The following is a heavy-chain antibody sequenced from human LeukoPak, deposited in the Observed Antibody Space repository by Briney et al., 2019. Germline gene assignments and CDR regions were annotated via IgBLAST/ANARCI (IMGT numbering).Heavy chain of an antibody. J-gene: IGHJ6*02. CDR2: IYYSGST. CDR1: GGSVSSGSYY. Sequence: SETLSLTCTVSGGSVSSGSYYWSWIRQPPGKGLEWIGQIYYSGSTNYNPSLKSRVTISVDTSKNQFSLKLSSVTAADTAVYYCARDIVVVPAANYYYGMDVWGQGTTVTVSS. V-gene: IGHV4-61*01. D-gene: IGHD2-2*01. CDR3: ARDIVVVPAANYYYGMDV.